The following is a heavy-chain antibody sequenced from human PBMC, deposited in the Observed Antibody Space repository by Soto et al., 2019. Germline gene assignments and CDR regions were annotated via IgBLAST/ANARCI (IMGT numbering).Heavy chain of an antibody. CDR2: IYDSGNT. CDR1: GGSISGTTYS. CDR3: ARGQGAAAGHSNFDY. V-gene: IGHV4-30-2*01. Sequence: QLQQQESGSGLVKPSQTLSLTCAVSGGSISGTTYSWSWIRQPPGKGLEWIGYIYDSGNTYYNPSLKSQFSISVDRSKNQFSLKLSSVTAADTAVYYCARGQGAAAGHSNFDYWGQGALVTVSS. D-gene: IGHD6-13*01. J-gene: IGHJ4*02.